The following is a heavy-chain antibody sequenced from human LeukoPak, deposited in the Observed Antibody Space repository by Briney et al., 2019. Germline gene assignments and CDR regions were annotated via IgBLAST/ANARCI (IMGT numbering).Heavy chain of an antibody. CDR2: IYHSGNA. D-gene: IGHD5-18*01. CDR3: ARRGYSYGSPFDY. CDR1: GYSISTGYY. V-gene: IGHV4-38-2*01. J-gene: IGHJ4*02. Sequence: SETLSLTCAVSGYSISTGYYWGWIRQPPGKGLEWIGNIYHSGNAYYNPSLKSRVTISVDTSKNQFPLKLSSVTAADTAVYYCARRGYSYGSPFDYWGQGTLVTVSS.